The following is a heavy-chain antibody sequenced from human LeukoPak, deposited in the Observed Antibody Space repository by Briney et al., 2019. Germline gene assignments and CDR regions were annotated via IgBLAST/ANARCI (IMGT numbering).Heavy chain of an antibody. D-gene: IGHD6-13*01. CDR3: AKGSSSWWNYYYYYMDV. V-gene: IGHV3-30*02. J-gene: IGHJ6*03. CDR2: IRYDGSNK. CDR1: GFTFSSYG. Sequence: GGSLRLSCAASGFTFSSYGMHWVRQAPAKGLDWVAFIRYDGSNKYYADSVKGRFTISRDNSKNTLYLQMNSLRAEDTAVYYCAKGSSSWWNYYYYYMDVWGKGTTVTVSS.